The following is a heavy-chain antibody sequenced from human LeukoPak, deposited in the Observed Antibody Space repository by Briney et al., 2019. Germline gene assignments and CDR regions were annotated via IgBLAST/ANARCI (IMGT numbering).Heavy chain of an antibody. CDR2: IIPIFGTA. V-gene: IGHV1-69*13. CDR1: GGTFSSYA. CDR3: ASSMVLVGGAYWFDP. D-gene: IGHD3-10*01. J-gene: IGHJ5*02. Sequence: ASVKVSCKASGGTFSSYAISWVRQAPGQGLEWMGGIIPIFGTANYAQKFQGRVTITADESTSTAYMEMSSLRSEDTAVYYCASSMVLVGGAYWFDPWGQGTLVTVSS.